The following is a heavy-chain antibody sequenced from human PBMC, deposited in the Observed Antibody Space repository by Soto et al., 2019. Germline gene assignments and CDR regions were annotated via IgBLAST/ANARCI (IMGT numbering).Heavy chain of an antibody. CDR1: GGSVTNSSYY. CDR3: VSQRTTVPTQAYFDY. CDR2: VYYRGRS. V-gene: IGHV4-39*01. D-gene: IGHD4-17*01. Sequence: LSLTCTVSGGSVTNSSYYWGWIRQSPGKGLEWIGSVYYRGRSYSKSSVKSRVTISVDTSKNRFSLSLNSVTTSDTAVYFCVSQRTTVPTQAYFDYWGPGALVTAPQ. J-gene: IGHJ4*02.